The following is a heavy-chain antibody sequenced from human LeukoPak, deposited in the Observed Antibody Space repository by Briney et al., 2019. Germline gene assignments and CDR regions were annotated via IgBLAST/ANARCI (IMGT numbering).Heavy chain of an antibody. V-gene: IGHV3-23*01. Sequence: GGSLRLSCVASGFTFSNYAMSWVRQAPGKGLEWVSGISRSGGSTYYADSVKGRFTISRDNSKNTLYLQMNSLRVEDTAVYYCARDSRSFIVMITEPRKNLVDYWGQGTLVTVSS. CDR2: ISRSGGST. CDR3: ARDSRSFIVMITEPRKNLVDY. D-gene: IGHD3-16*01. CDR1: GFTFSNYA. J-gene: IGHJ4*02.